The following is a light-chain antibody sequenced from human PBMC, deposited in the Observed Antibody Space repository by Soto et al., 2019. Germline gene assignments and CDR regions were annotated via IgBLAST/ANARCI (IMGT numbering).Light chain of an antibody. CDR1: SEDSSYA. CDR3: QTWGTGIQV. CDR2: LNSDGSH. V-gene: IGLV4-69*01. J-gene: IGLJ2*01. Sequence: QHVLTQSPSASASLGASVKLTCTLSSEDSSYAIAWHQQQPEKGPRYLMKLNSDGSHSKGDGIPDRFSGSSSGAERYLTISSLQSEDEADYYCQTWGTGIQVFGGGTKLTVL.